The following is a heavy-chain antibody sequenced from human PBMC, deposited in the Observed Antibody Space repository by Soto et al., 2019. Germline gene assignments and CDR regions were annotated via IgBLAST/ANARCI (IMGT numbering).Heavy chain of an antibody. CDR3: VHSRCGGDCLQSYSAHYYYGLDV. J-gene: IGHJ6*02. CDR2: IYWDDDK. V-gene: IGHV2-5*02. CDR1: GFSLSTDGVG. Sequence: QITLKESGPTLVKPTQTLTLTCTISGFSLSTDGVGVGWIRQPPGKALEWLALIYWDDDKRYSPSLKSRLTITKDNSKSQVVLTMINMDPVDTATYYCVHSRCGGDCLQSYSAHYYYGLDVWGQGTTVTVSS. D-gene: IGHD2-21*02.